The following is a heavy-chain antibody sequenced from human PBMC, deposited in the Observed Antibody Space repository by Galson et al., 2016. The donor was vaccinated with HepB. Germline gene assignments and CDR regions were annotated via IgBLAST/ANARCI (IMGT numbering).Heavy chain of an antibody. CDR2: TSTLVDST. CDR1: GFIFSNSV. Sequence: SLRLSCAASGFIFSNSVMSWVRQAPGKGLEWVSVTSTLVDSTYYADSVKGRFTVSRDNSKNTVYLQMNSLRAEDTAVYYWAKASGYSNSWFNYWGQGTLVTVSS. V-gene: IGHV3-23*01. J-gene: IGHJ5*01. D-gene: IGHD5-12*01. CDR3: AKASGYSNSWFNY.